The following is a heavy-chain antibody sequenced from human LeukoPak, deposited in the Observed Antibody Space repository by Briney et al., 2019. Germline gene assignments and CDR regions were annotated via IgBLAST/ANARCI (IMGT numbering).Heavy chain of an antibody. D-gene: IGHD6-6*01. V-gene: IGHV4-59*01. CDR2: IYYSGST. CDR1: GGSISSYY. Sequence: PSETLSLTCTVSGGSISSYYWSWIRQPPGKGLEWIGYIYYSGSTNYNPSLKSRVTISVDTSKNQFSLKLSSVTAADTAVYYCARKMDEYSSSSHWFDPWGQGTLVTVSS. J-gene: IGHJ5*02. CDR3: ARKMDEYSSSSHWFDP.